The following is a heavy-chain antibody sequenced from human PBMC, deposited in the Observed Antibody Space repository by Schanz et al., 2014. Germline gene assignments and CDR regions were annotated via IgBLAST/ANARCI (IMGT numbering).Heavy chain of an antibody. CDR3: ASARWFTCADYWLAP. D-gene: IGHD2-15*01. CDR1: GFTFRDYS. J-gene: IGHJ5*02. V-gene: IGHV3-48*01. CDR2: ISSYGTI. Sequence: EVQLVESGGGLVQPGGSLRLSCEASGFTFRDYSMNWVRQAPGKGPEWISYISSYGTIHYADSVKGRFTISRDNARNSLFLQMNSLRAEDTAVYYWASARWFTCADYWLAPWGQGTVVTVSS.